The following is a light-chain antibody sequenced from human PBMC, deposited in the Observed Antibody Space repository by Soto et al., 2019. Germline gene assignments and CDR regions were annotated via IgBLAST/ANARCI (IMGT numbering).Light chain of an antibody. CDR1: QSFSSSY. V-gene: IGKV3-20*01. J-gene: IGKJ4*01. Sequence: EIVLTQSPGTLSLSPGERATLSCRDSQSFSSSYLAWYQQKPGQAPRLLIYGASSRATGIPDRFSGSGSGTDFTLTISRLEPEDFAVYYCQQYGSSPLTFGGGTKVEIK. CDR2: GAS. CDR3: QQYGSSPLT.